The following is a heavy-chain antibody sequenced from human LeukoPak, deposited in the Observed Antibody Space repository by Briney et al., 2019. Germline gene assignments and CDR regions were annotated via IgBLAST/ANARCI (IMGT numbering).Heavy chain of an antibody. CDR2: IYYSGST. CDR1: GGSISSYY. V-gene: IGHV4-59*01. Sequence: PSETLSLTCTVSGGSISSYYWSWIRQPPGKGLEWIGYIYYSGSTNYNPSLKSRVTISVDTSKNQFSLKLSSVTAADTAVYYCARGMWYPSSIDYWGQGTLVILSS. CDR3: ARGMWYPSSIDY. J-gene: IGHJ4*02. D-gene: IGHD2-15*01.